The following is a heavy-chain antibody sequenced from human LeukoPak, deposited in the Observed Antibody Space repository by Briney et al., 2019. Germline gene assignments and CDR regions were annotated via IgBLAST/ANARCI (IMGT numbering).Heavy chain of an antibody. CDR2: ISYDGRNI. Sequence: GGSLRLSCAASGFTFNNYGMHWVRQAPGKGLEWVAVISYDGRNIHYPDSVKGRFTISRDISTDTLWLQMDSLRTEDTAVYYCITMVRGESDFDYWGQGTLVTVSS. CDR1: GFTFNNYG. V-gene: IGHV3-30*03. D-gene: IGHD3-10*01. J-gene: IGHJ4*02. CDR3: ITMVRGESDFDY.